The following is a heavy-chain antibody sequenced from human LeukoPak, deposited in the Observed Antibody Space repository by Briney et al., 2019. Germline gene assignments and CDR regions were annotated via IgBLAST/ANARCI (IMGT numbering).Heavy chain of an antibody. J-gene: IGHJ4*02. CDR2: ISSDGSNQ. D-gene: IGHD2-15*01. V-gene: IGHV3-30*18. CDR1: GFTFSRYY. Sequence: GRSLRLSCAASGFTFSRYYMNWVRQAPGKGLEWVALISSDGSNQYYAESVKGRSTISRDNSKKMLFLEMSSLGVEDTAVYYCAKARGVVVVAAIDHWGQGTLVTVSS. CDR3: AKARGVVVVAAIDH.